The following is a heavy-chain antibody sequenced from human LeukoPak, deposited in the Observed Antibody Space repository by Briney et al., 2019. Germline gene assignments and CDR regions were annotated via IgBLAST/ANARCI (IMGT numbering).Heavy chain of an antibody. CDR1: KFTVSHNY. CDR3: AKGRGLTLYYGSGPDDY. CDR2: IQSDGST. Sequence: GGSLRLSCAASKFTVSHNYMSWVRQAPGQGLQWVALIQSDGSTYYADSVKGRFIISRDKSTNTLHLQMNSLRAEDTAVYYCAKGRGLTLYYGSGPDDYWGQGTLVTVSS. V-gene: IGHV3-66*01. J-gene: IGHJ4*02. D-gene: IGHD3-10*01.